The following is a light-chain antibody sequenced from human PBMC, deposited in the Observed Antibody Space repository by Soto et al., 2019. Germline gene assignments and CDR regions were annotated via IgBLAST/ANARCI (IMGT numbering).Light chain of an antibody. Sequence: QSAVTQPASVSGSPGQSITISCTGTSSDVGGYNYVSWYQQHPGKAPKLMIYEVSNRPSGVSNRYSGSKSGNTASLTISGLQAEDEADYYCSSYTSSFTVVFGGGTKVTVL. CDR3: SSYTSSFTVV. CDR2: EVS. V-gene: IGLV2-14*01. J-gene: IGLJ2*01. CDR1: SSDVGGYNY.